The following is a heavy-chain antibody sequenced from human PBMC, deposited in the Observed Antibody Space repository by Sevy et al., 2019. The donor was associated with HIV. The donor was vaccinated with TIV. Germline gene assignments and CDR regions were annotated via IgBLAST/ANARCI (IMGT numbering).Heavy chain of an antibody. CDR3: AKASILRYYSIDY. V-gene: IGHV3-30*18. J-gene: IGHJ4*02. Sequence: GGSLRLSCVASGFTFSSYGMHWVRQAPGKGLEWVAVISYDGSNKYYADSVKGRFTISRDNSKNTLYLQMNSLRAEDTAVYYCAKASILRYYSIDYWGQGTLVTVSS. CDR2: ISYDGSNK. D-gene: IGHD3-9*01. CDR1: GFTFSSYG.